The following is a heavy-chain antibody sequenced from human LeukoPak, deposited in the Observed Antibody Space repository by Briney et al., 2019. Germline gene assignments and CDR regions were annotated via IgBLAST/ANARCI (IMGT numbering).Heavy chain of an antibody. CDR2: IHYSGST. Sequence: SETLPLTCTVSGGSTSSGGYYWIWIRQPPGKGLEWIGFIHYSGSTNYNPSLKSRVAISVDTSKDQFSLKLSSVTAADTAVYFCAREYCSRTTCYFDYWGQGSLVTVSS. CDR3: AREYCSRTTCYFDY. D-gene: IGHD2-2*01. V-gene: IGHV4-61*08. CDR1: GGSTSSGGYY. J-gene: IGHJ4*02.